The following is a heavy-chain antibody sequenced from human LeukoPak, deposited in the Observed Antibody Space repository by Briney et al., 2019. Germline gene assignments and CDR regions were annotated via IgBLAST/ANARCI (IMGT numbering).Heavy chain of an antibody. Sequence: ASVKVSCKASGYTFTSYGISWVRQAPRQGLEWMGWISAYNGNTNYAQKLQGRVTMTTDTSTSTAYMELRSLRSDDTAVYYCARSSHIVVVTAEDWFDPWGQGTLVTVSS. CDR2: ISAYNGNT. CDR3: ARSSHIVVVTAEDWFDP. D-gene: IGHD2-21*02. V-gene: IGHV1-18*01. J-gene: IGHJ5*02. CDR1: GYTFTSYG.